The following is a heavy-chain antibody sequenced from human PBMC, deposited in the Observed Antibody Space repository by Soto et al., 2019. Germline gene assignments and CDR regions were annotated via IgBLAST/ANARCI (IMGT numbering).Heavy chain of an antibody. D-gene: IGHD6-13*01. V-gene: IGHV3-53*01. CDR3: ARDLQAAAGVYYGMDV. Sequence: PGGSLRLSCAASGFTVSSNYMSWVRQAPGKGLEWVSVIYSGGSTYYADSVKGRFTISRDNSKNTLYLQMNSLRAEDTAVYYCARDLQAAAGVYYGMDVWGQGTTVTVSS. J-gene: IGHJ6*02. CDR2: IYSGGST. CDR1: GFTVSSNY.